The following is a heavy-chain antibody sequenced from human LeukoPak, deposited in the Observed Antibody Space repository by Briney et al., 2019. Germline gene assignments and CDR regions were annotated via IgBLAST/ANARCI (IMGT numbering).Heavy chain of an antibody. J-gene: IGHJ6*03. D-gene: IGHD3-3*01. CDR1: GGSISSSSYY. CDR3: ARVVIIRHYYMDV. V-gene: IGHV4-39*07. CDR2: IYYSGST. Sequence: SETLSLTCTVSGGSISSSSYYWGWLRQPPGKGLEWIGSIYYSGSTYYNPSLKSRVTISVDTSKNQFSLKLSSVTAADTAVYYCARVVIIRHYYMDVWGKGTTVTVSS.